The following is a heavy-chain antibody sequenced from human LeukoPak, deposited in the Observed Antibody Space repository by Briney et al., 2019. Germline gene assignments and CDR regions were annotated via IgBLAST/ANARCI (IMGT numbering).Heavy chain of an antibody. D-gene: IGHD3-10*01. CDR1: GFTFSSYW. Sequence: GGSLRLSCVASGFTFSSYWMSWVRQAPGKGLECVAHIKEDGSEKYYVDSVKGRFTISRDNAKNTLYLQMNSLRAEDTAVYYCARGGWFGELVRRFGYYYYYMDVWGKGTTVTVSS. CDR2: IKEDGSEK. CDR3: ARGGWFGELVRRFGYYYYYMDV. J-gene: IGHJ6*03. V-gene: IGHV3-7*04.